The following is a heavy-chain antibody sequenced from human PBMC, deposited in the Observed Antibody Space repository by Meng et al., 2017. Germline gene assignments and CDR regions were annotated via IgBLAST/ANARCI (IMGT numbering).Heavy chain of an antibody. D-gene: IGHD2-2*01. CDR3: ARNPLRYCSSTSCPPVH. J-gene: IGHJ4*02. CDR2: INYSGSS. V-gene: IGHV4-39*07. CDR1: GGSISSSNYY. Sequence: SETLSLTCTVSGGSISSSNYYWGWIRQPPGKGLEYIGSINYSGSSYYNPSLKSRVTISVDTSKNQFSLKLSSVTAADTAVYYCARNPLRYCSSTSCPPVHWGQGTLVTVSS.